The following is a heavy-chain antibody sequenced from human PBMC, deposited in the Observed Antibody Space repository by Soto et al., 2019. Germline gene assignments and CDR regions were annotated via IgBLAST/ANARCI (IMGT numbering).Heavy chain of an antibody. CDR2: ISGYNGNT. V-gene: IGHV1-18*01. Sequence: QVPLVQSGAEVKQPGASVKVYCKASGYTFTRYGISWVRQAPGQGLEWMGWISGYNGNTNYAQKFQGRVTMTTDTCTSTAYMELRSLSSDDTAVYYCARDCSWSYSTDAFDIWGQGTMVAVSS. D-gene: IGHD3-10*02. CDR3: ARDCSWSYSTDAFDI. J-gene: IGHJ3*02. CDR1: GYTFTRYG.